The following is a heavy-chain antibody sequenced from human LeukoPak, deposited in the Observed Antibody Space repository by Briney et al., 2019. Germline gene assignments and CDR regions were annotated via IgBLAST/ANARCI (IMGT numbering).Heavy chain of an antibody. CDR1: GYTFTNYG. CDR3: ARDLKGTAMVN. Sequence: ASVKVSCKASGYTFTNYGISWVRQAPGQGLEWMGWINPNSGGTNYAQKFQGRVTMTRDTSISTAYMELSRLRSDDTAVYYCARDLKGTAMVNWGQGTLVTVSS. CDR2: INPNSGGT. D-gene: IGHD5-18*01. J-gene: IGHJ4*02. V-gene: IGHV1-2*02.